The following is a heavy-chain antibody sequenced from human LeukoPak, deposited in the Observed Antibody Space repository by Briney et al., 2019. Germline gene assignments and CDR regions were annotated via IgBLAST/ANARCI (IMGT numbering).Heavy chain of an antibody. J-gene: IGHJ2*01. D-gene: IGHD3-22*01. CDR1: GGSISSSSYY. Sequence: SETLSLTCTVSGGSISSSSYYWGWIRQPPGKGLEWIGSIYYTRSTYYNPSLKSRVSISVDTSKNQFSLKLTSVTAADTAVYYCARGVTMIVVVIHDWYFDLWGRGTLVTVSS. CDR3: ARGVTMIVVVIHDWYFDL. CDR2: IYYTRST. V-gene: IGHV4-39*01.